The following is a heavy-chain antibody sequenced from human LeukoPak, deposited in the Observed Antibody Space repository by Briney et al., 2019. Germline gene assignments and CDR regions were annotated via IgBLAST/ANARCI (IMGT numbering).Heavy chain of an antibody. D-gene: IGHD3-10*01. J-gene: IGHJ6*02. Sequence: PGGSLRLSCAASGFTFSSYEMNWVHQAPGKGLEWVSYISSSGSTIYYADSVKGRFTISRDNAKNSLHLQMNSLRAEDTAVYYCARDLLLWFGELFSDYYYYGMDVWGQGTTVTVSS. CDR1: GFTFSSYE. CDR2: ISSSGSTI. V-gene: IGHV3-48*03. CDR3: ARDLLLWFGELFSDYYYYGMDV.